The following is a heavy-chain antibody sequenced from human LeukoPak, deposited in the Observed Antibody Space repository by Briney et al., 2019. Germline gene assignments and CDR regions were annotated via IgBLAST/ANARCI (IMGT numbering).Heavy chain of an antibody. CDR2: INPKSGGT. J-gene: IGHJ4*02. CDR1: GYSFAEYY. D-gene: IGHD1-26*01. CDR3: AREVGATDNSFDY. V-gene: IGHV1-2*06. Sequence: ASVKVSCTASGYSFAEYYIHWVRQAPGQGLEWMGRINPKSGGTDYVQNFQGRVTMTRDTSITTAYMELSSLRSDDTAVYYCAREVGATDNSFDYWGQGTLVTVSS.